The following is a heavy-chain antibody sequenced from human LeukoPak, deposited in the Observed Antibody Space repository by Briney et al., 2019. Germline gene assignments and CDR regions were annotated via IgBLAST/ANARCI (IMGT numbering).Heavy chain of an antibody. CDR2: AGWAGGTT. Sequence: GGSLRLSCATSGFNFHRYTIHWVRHAPGKGLEWVSLAGWAGGTTYYSDTVRGRFTISRDSGRNSVYLQMNSLTTDDTAFYFCAKELDTMFFDYWGQGALVTVSS. V-gene: IGHV3-43*01. CDR1: GFNFHRYT. D-gene: IGHD3-10*02. J-gene: IGHJ4*02. CDR3: AKELDTMFFDY.